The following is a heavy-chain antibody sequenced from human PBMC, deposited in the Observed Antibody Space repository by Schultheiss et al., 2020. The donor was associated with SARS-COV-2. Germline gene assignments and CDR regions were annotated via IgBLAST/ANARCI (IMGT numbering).Heavy chain of an antibody. CDR1: GFTFSSYG. CDR3: ARDRAGYYYYMDV. CDR2: ISYDGSSK. V-gene: IGHV3-30*03. J-gene: IGHJ6*03. Sequence: GGSLRLSCAASGFTFSSYGMNWVRQAPGKGLEWVAVISYDGSSKYYADSVKGRFTISRDNSKNTLYLQMHSLRGEDPAVYYCARDRAGYYYYMDVWGKGTTVTVSS.